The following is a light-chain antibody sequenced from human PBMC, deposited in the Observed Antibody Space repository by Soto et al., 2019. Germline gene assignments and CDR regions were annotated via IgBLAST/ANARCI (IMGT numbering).Light chain of an antibody. CDR2: DVS. CDR1: SSDVGGYNY. J-gene: IGLJ1*01. Sequence: QSALTQPVSVSGSPGQSITISCTGTSSDVGGYNYVSWYQQHPGKAPKLMIYDVSNRPSGVSNRFSGSKSGNTASLTISALQAEDEADYYCSSYTSSNTQVFGAGTKVTVL. CDR3: SSYTSSNTQV. V-gene: IGLV2-14*01.